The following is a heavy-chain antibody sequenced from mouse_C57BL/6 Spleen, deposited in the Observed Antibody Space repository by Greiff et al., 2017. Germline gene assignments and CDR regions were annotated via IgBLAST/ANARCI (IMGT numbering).Heavy chain of an antibody. CDR2: IDPEDGDT. CDR3: TTYYGNYEGGYYAMDY. J-gene: IGHJ4*01. D-gene: IGHD2-1*01. Sequence: VHVKQSGAELVRPGASVKLSCTASGFNIKDYYMHWVKQRPEQGLEWIGRIDPEDGDTEYAPKFQGKATMTADTSSNTASLQLSSLTSEDTAVYYCTTYYGNYEGGYYAMDYWGQGTSVTVSS. V-gene: IGHV14-1*01. CDR1: GFNIKDYY.